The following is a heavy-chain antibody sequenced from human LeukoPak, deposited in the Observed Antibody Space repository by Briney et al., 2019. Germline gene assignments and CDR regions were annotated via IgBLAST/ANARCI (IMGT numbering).Heavy chain of an antibody. J-gene: IGHJ4*02. CDR2: IDPNSAAT. CDR3: ARTLIRGGSYYFDY. Sequence: GASGKVSCRASGYTFTSYYIHWLRQAPGQGLEWMGMIDPNSAATTYAQEFQGRVTMTGDTSASTVYMDLSSLRSEDTAVYYCARTLIRGGSYYFDYWGQGTLVTVSS. CDR1: GYTFTSYY. D-gene: IGHD2-15*01. V-gene: IGHV1-46*01.